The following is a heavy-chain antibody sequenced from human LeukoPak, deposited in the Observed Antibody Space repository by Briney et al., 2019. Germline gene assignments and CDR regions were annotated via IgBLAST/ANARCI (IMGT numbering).Heavy chain of an antibody. CDR1: GFTVSSHY. CDR3: AKRVVGVTNYYYMDV. V-gene: IGHV3-53*01. CDR2: IDSADNT. Sequence: GGSLRLSCAASGFTVSSHYMNWVRQAPGKGLEWVSVIDSADNTYYADSVKGRFTISRDNSNNTVFLQLNTVRAEDTAVYYCAKRVVGVTNYYYMDVWAKGTTVTVSS. J-gene: IGHJ6*03. D-gene: IGHD1-26*01.